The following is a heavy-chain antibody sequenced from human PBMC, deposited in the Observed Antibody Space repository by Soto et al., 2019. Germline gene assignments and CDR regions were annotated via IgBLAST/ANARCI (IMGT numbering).Heavy chain of an antibody. CDR2: IYSGGST. CDR3: ARDNSSSGYGMDV. D-gene: IGHD6-13*01. J-gene: IGHJ6*02. Sequence: EVQLVETGGGLIQPGGSLRLSCAASGFTVSRKYMSWVRQAPGKGLEWVSVIYSGGSTYYADSVKGRFTISRDNSKNTLYLQMNSLRAEDTAVYYCARDNSSSGYGMDVWGQGTTVTVS. CDR1: GFTVSRKY. V-gene: IGHV3-53*02.